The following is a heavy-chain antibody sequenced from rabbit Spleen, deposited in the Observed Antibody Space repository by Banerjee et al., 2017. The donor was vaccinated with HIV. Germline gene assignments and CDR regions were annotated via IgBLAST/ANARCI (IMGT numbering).Heavy chain of an antibody. CDR3: ATNAVYLGYSYTAGFFL. V-gene: IGHV1S40*01. CDR1: GFSFSGTYY. CDR2: IFAGVSGST. Sequence: QSLEESGGDLVKPGASLTLTCTASGFSFSGTYYMCWVRQAPGKGLEWIACIFAGVSGSTYYASWAKGRFTISKSSSTTVTLQMTSLTAADTATYFCATNAVYLGYSYTAGFFLWGQGTLVTVS. J-gene: IGHJ4*01. D-gene: IGHD7-1*01.